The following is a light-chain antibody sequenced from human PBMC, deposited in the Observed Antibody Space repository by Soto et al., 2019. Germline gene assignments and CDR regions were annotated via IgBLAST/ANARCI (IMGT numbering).Light chain of an antibody. CDR1: QSVSSSY. J-gene: IGKJ2*01. Sequence: EFVLKQSPGTLSLSPGERATLSCRASQSVSSSYLAWYQQKPGQAPRLLIYGASNRASGIPDRFSGGASGTGFTLTISRLEPEDFAVYFCQQYGGSPPFTFGQGTKVEIK. V-gene: IGKV3-20*01. CDR3: QQYGGSPPFT. CDR2: GAS.